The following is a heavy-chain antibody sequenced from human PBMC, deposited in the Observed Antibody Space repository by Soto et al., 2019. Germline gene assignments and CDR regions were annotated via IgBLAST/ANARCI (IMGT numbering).Heavy chain of an antibody. V-gene: IGHV4-34*01. CDR2: IRDSGST. D-gene: IGHD4-4*01. Sequence: QVQLQQWGAGLLRPSETLSLTCAVSGGSFNDYYWIWIRQPPGKGLEWLGDIRDSGSTNYNPSLKSRVTISVDTSRQQFSLKLTSVTAAVTDVYYCAGGEAYNNYPARWGQGNLVTVSS. J-gene: IGHJ4*02. CDR1: GGSFNDYY. CDR3: AGGEAYNNYPAR.